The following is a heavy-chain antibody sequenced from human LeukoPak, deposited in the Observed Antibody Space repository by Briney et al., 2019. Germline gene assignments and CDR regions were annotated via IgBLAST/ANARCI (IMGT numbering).Heavy chain of an antibody. Sequence: PSEALSLTCTVSGGSISSDYWTWIRQPPGKGLEWIGEINHSGSTNYNPSLKSRVTISVDTSKNQFSLKLSSVTAADTAVYYCARPYSGSYYVEDYWGQGTLVTVSS. J-gene: IGHJ4*02. CDR1: GGSISSDY. CDR2: INHSGST. D-gene: IGHD1-26*01. CDR3: ARPYSGSYYVEDY. V-gene: IGHV4-34*01.